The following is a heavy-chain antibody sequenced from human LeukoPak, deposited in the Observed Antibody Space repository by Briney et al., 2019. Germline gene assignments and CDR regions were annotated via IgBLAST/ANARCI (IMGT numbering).Heavy chain of an antibody. CDR3: AKDREVTMIVVVITDFDY. Sequence: ASVKVSCKASGYTFTSYYMHWVRQAPGQGLEWMGIINPSGGSTSYAQKFQGRVTMTRDTSTSTVYMELSSLRAEDTAVYYCAKDREVTMIVVVITDFDYWGQGTLVTVSS. J-gene: IGHJ4*02. V-gene: IGHV1-46*01. CDR2: INPSGGST. D-gene: IGHD3-22*01. CDR1: GYTFTSYY.